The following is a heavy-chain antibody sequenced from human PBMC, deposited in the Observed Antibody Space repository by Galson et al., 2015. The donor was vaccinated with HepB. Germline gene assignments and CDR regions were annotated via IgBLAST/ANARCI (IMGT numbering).Heavy chain of an antibody. J-gene: IGHJ4*02. CDR1: GFTFDDHA. Sequence: SLRLSCAASGFTFDDHAMHWVRQAPGKGLEWLSLISWDGGSPFYADSVKGRFTISRDNSKRSLYLQMNSLRAEDTALYYCARDRSAYDLYLDYWGQGTLVTVSS. CDR3: ARDRSAYDLYLDY. D-gene: IGHD5-12*01. V-gene: IGHV3-43D*03. CDR2: ISWDGGSP.